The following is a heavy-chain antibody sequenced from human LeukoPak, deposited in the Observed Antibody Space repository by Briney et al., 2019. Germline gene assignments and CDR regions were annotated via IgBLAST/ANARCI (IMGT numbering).Heavy chain of an antibody. CDR1: GYTFTSYG. CDR3: ARVLSFFMIVVFSGVFDI. J-gene: IGHJ3*02. Sequence: ASVKVSCKASGYTFTSYGISWVRQAPGQGLEWMGWISAYNGNTNYAQKLQGRVTMTTDTSTSTAYMELRSLRSDDTAVYYCARVLSFFMIVVFSGVFDIGAKGKRVPV. V-gene: IGHV1-18*01. CDR2: ISAYNGNT. D-gene: IGHD3-22*01.